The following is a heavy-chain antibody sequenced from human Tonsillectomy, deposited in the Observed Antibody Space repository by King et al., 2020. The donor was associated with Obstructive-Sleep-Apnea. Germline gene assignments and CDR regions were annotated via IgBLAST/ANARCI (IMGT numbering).Heavy chain of an antibody. Sequence: QLQESGPGLVKPSETLSLTCTVSGGSISSYYWSWIRQPPGKGLEWIEYIYYSGSTNYNPSLKSRVTISVDTSKNQFSLKLSSVTAADTAVYYCARVPPFWGSYRYYFDYWGQGTLVTVSS. CDR2: IYYSGST. D-gene: IGHD3-16*02. CDR1: GGSISSYY. CDR3: ARVPPFWGSYRYYFDY. J-gene: IGHJ4*02. V-gene: IGHV4-59*01.